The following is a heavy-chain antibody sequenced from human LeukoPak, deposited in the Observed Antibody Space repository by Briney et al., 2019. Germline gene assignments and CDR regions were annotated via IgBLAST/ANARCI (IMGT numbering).Heavy chain of an antibody. CDR1: GGSISSYY. CDR3: ARGRQDTAMIIYYYYYYMDV. J-gene: IGHJ6*03. CDR2: IYYSGST. D-gene: IGHD5-18*01. V-gene: IGHV4-59*01. Sequence: PSETLSLTCTVSGGSISSYYWSWIRQPPGKGLEWIGYIYYSGSTNYNPSLKSRVTISVDTSKNQFSLKLSSVTAADTAVYYCARGRQDTAMIIYYYYYYMDVWGKGTTVTISS.